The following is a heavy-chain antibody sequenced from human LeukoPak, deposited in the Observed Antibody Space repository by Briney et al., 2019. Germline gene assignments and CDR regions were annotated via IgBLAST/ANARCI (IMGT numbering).Heavy chain of an antibody. CDR1: GFRFSSYW. V-gene: IGHV3-7*01. CDR3: ARELVVTAPYYYYYMDV. D-gene: IGHD2-21*02. J-gene: IGHJ6*03. Sequence: TGGSLRLSCAASGFRFSSYWMSWVRQAPGKGLEWVANIKQDGSEKYYVDSVKGRFTISRDNAKNSLYLQMNSLRAEDTAVYYCARELVVTAPYYYYYMDVWGKGTTVTVSS. CDR2: IKQDGSEK.